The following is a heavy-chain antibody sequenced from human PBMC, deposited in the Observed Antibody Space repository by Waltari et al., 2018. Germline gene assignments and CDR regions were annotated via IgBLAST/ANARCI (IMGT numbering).Heavy chain of an antibody. CDR1: GFTFSSFW. J-gene: IGHJ3*02. CDR3: TRDSPSWI. V-gene: IGHV3-74*01. CDR2: SNMDGSDT. Sequence: EGQLVESGGGLVQPGGSLKLSCAASGFTFSSFWIHWVRQVPGQGLVWVSRSNMDGSDTSYAYSVRGRFTVSRDNAKNMAYLQMNSLRAEDTAIYYCTRDSPSWIWGQGTMVSVSS.